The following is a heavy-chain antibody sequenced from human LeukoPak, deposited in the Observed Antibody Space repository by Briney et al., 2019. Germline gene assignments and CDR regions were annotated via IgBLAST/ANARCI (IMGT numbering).Heavy chain of an antibody. Sequence: PSETLSLTCTVSGGSISSYYWSWIRQPPGKGLEWIGYIYYSGSTNYNPSLKSRVTISADTSRNQFSLKLSSVTAADTAVYYCARSRSGYSYDHAAFEIWGQGTMVTASS. D-gene: IGHD5-18*01. CDR1: GGSISSYY. V-gene: IGHV4-59*01. CDR2: IYYSGST. J-gene: IGHJ3*02. CDR3: ARSRSGYSYDHAAFEI.